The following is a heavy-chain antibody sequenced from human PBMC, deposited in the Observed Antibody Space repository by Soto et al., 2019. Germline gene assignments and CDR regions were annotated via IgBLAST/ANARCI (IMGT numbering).Heavy chain of an antibody. D-gene: IGHD3-10*01. J-gene: IGHJ5*02. CDR2: ISTKNGNT. V-gene: IGHV1-18*01. Sequence: QVQLEQSGTEVRKPGASVKVSCKTSGYSFTIYGISWVRQAPGQGLEWMAWISTKNGNTNYAQKLQGRVTLTTDASTSTGYMELRSLRSDDTAVYYCVRDMNYYGSGRGWFDPWGQGTLVTVSS. CDR1: GYSFTIYG. CDR3: VRDMNYYGSGRGWFDP.